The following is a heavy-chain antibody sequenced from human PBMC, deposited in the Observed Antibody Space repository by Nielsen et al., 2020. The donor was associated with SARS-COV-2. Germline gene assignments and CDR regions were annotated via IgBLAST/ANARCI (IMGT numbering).Heavy chain of an antibody. Sequence: VKVSCKASGYTFTSYYMHWVRQAPGQGLEWMGIINPSGGSTSYAQKFQGRVTMTRDTSTSTVYMELSSLRSEDTAVYYCARDRVESSDYYYGMDVWGQGTTVTVSS. D-gene: IGHD2-15*01. CDR1: GYTFTSYY. CDR3: ARDRVESSDYYYGMDV. CDR2: INPSGGST. V-gene: IGHV1-46*01. J-gene: IGHJ6*02.